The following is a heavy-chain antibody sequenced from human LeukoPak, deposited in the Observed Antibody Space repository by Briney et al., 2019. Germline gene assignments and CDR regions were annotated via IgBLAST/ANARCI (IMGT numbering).Heavy chain of an antibody. Sequence: PSDTLSLTCAVSGYSITSGSWWGWIRQPPGKGLEWIGYIYHSGTTYYNPSLQSRVTMSVDTSKNQFSPKLSSVTAVDTAVYYCAKNTSSSPWFDPWGQGTLVTVSS. CDR2: IYHSGTT. CDR1: GYSITSGSW. V-gene: IGHV4-28*01. J-gene: IGHJ5*02. CDR3: AKNTSSSPWFDP. D-gene: IGHD6-6*01.